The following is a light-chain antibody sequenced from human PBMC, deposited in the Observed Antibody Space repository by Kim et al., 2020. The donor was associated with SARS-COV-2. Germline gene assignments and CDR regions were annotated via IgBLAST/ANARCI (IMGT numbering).Light chain of an antibody. J-gene: IGLJ1*01. Sequence: GQSITISCTGTSSDVGGYDYVSWYQQHPGTAPKFMIFDVSKRPSGVSNRFSGSKSGNTASLTISGLQPEDDADYYCSSYTISNTYVFGTGTKVTVL. CDR2: DVS. CDR1: SSDVGGYDY. CDR3: SSYTISNTYV. V-gene: IGLV2-14*03.